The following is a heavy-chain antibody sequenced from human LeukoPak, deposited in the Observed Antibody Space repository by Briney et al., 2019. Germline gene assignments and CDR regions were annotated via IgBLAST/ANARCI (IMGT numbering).Heavy chain of an antibody. Sequence: GSSVKVSCKASGGTFSSYAISCVRQAPGQGLEWMGGIIPIFGTANYAQKFQGRVTITTDESTSTAYMELSSLRSEDTAVYYCARDGDYGGNLGDAFDIWGQGTMVTVSS. J-gene: IGHJ3*02. CDR3: ARDGDYGGNLGDAFDI. D-gene: IGHD4-23*01. CDR1: GGTFSSYA. CDR2: IIPIFGTA. V-gene: IGHV1-69*05.